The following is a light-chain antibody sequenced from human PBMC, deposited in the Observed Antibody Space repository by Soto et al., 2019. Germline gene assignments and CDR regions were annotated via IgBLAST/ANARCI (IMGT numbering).Light chain of an antibody. CDR1: SSDVGSYNL. V-gene: IGLV2-23*02. CDR3: CSYAGSSTYV. J-gene: IGLJ1*01. Sequence: QSALTQPASVSGSPGQSITISCTGTSSDVGSYNLVSWYQQHPGKAPKLMIYEVSKRPSGVSNRFSGSKSGNTASLTISGLQAEDVADYYCCSYAGSSTYVFGTGTKVT. CDR2: EVS.